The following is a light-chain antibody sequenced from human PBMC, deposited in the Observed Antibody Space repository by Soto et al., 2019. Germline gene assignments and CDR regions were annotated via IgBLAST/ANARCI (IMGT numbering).Light chain of an antibody. Sequence: DIVMTQSPDALAVSLGERATINCKSSQSVLHSSNNKNYLAWYRQNPGQPPKLLIYWASTRESGVPDRFSGSGSEKDFTLTISSLQAEDVAVYYCQQYFGPPQTFGQGTKVEIK. CDR1: QSVLHSSNNKNY. CDR2: WAS. CDR3: QQYFGPPQT. V-gene: IGKV4-1*01. J-gene: IGKJ1*01.